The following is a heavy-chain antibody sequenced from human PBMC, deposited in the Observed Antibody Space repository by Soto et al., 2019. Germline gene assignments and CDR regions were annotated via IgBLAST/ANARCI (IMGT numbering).Heavy chain of an antibody. CDR2: ISYDGTNK. V-gene: IGHV3-30-3*01. Sequence: QVQVVESGGGVVQPGKSLRLSCAASGFIFSSYVMHWVRQAPGQGLEWVAVISYDGTNKYYADSVKGRFIISRDNSKNTMDLQMNSLRGEDTAVYYCARDTGNDFWGGLAPFDPWGQGVLVTVSS. D-gene: IGHD3-3*01. J-gene: IGHJ5*02. CDR3: ARDTGNDFWGGLAPFDP. CDR1: GFIFSSYV.